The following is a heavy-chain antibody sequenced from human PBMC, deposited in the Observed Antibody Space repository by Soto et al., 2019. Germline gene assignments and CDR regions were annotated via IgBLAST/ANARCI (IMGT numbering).Heavy chain of an antibody. D-gene: IGHD3-3*01. CDR1: GFSLGTSGVA. CDR2: IYWDNDK. CDR3: AQRIGEILAFDQ. V-gene: IGHV2-5*02. J-gene: IGHJ4*02. Sequence: SGPTPVNPTQSLTRTCTFSGFSLGTSGVAVGWIRQPPGKALEWLALIYWDNDKRYSPSLKSRLTITRDTSKNQVVLTMTNMDPVDTATYYCAQRIGEILAFDQWGQGILVTVSS.